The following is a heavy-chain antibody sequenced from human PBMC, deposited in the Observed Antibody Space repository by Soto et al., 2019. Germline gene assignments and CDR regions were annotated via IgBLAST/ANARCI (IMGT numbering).Heavy chain of an antibody. CDR3: ARVEAPLIHSDHYYYGMDV. V-gene: IGHV3-33*01. CDR2: IWYEGTNA. J-gene: IGHJ6*02. D-gene: IGHD5-18*01. CDR1: GFTFNTYG. Sequence: QVQLVESGGGVVRPGRSLRLACEASGFTFNTYGMHWVRQAPGKGLQWVAVIWYEGTNAYYADSVKGRFTIARDNSKDTLYLEMNNLRDEDTAVYYCARVEAPLIHSDHYYYGMDVWGQGTTVTV.